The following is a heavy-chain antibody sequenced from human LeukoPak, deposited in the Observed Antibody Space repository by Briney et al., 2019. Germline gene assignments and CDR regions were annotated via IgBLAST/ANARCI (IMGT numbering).Heavy chain of an antibody. CDR3: AREGTTPYYFDY. CDR1: GYAFTSYG. CDR2: ISAYNGNT. D-gene: IGHD2-2*01. J-gene: IGHJ4*02. V-gene: IGHV1-18*04. Sequence: ASVKVSCKASGYAFTSYGISWVRQAPGQGLQWMGWISAYNGNTNYAQKLQGRVTMTTDTSTSTAYMELRSLRSDDTAVYYCAREGTTPYYFDYWGQGTLVTVSS.